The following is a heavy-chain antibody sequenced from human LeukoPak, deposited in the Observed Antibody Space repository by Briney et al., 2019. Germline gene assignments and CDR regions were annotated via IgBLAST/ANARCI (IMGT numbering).Heavy chain of an antibody. Sequence: PGGSLRLSCAASGLSFSSYGMHWVRQAPGKGLEWVAFIRYDGSNKYYADSVKGRFTISRDNSKNTLYLQMNSLRAEDTAVNYCAKDRGSSWYTSFDYWGQGTLVTVSS. CDR1: GLSFSSYG. V-gene: IGHV3-30*02. J-gene: IGHJ4*02. CDR3: AKDRGSSWYTSFDY. CDR2: IRYDGSNK. D-gene: IGHD6-13*01.